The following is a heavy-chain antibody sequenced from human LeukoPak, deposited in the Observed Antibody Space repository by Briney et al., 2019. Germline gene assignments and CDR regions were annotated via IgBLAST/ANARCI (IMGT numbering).Heavy chain of an antibody. Sequence: GASVKVSCKASGYTFTAYYIHWVRQAPGQGLEWMGWVSSYNGDTNYAQRFQGRVTMSADTSTNTAYMELRSLRFDDTAIYYCAKDWHILTGRNCFDPWGQGTLVTVSS. J-gene: IGHJ5*02. D-gene: IGHD3-9*01. CDR2: VSSYNGDT. CDR3: AKDWHILTGRNCFDP. V-gene: IGHV1-18*04. CDR1: GYTFTAYY.